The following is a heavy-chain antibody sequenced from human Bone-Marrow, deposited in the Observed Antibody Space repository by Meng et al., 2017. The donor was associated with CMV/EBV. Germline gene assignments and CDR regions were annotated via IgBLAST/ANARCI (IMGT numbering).Heavy chain of an antibody. D-gene: IGHD6-13*01. CDR1: GYTFTGYY. V-gene: IGHV1-2*02. Sequence: GESLKISCKASGYTFTGYYMHWVRQAPGQGLEWMGWINPNSGGTNYAQKFQGRVTMTRDTSISTAYMELSRLRSDDTAVYYCARDRWVGRIAAPADVWGQGTTVTFSS. CDR2: INPNSGGT. CDR3: ARDRWVGRIAAPADV. J-gene: IGHJ6*02.